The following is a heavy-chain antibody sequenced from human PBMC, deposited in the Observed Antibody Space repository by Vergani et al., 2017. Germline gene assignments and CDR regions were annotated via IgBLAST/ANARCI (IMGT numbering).Heavy chain of an antibody. Sequence: EVQLVESGGGLVQPGGSLRLSCAASGFTFSSYWMHWVRQAPGKGLVWVSRINSDGSSTSYADSVKGRFTISRDNAKNTLYLQMNSLRAEDTAVYYCARDPIPPYYDFWSGYYTGQSFDYWGQGTLVTVSS. J-gene: IGHJ4*02. V-gene: IGHV3-74*01. CDR2: INSDGSST. CDR1: GFTFSSYW. CDR3: ARDPIPPYYDFWSGYYTGQSFDY. D-gene: IGHD3-3*01.